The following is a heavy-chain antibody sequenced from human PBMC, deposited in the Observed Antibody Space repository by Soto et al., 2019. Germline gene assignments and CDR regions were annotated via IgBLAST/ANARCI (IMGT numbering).Heavy chain of an antibody. CDR1: GFTCRDYT. D-gene: IGHD3-3*01. V-gene: IGHV3-23*01. J-gene: IGHJ5*02. CDR2: ILSDYST. CDR3: ARDFPPWSGYYTNWFDP. Sequence: PGVSLRLSCAASGFTCRDYTMSWVRKAQGKVLESISAILSDYSTYYADSVKGRFTISRDNSKNTLYLQMNSLRAEDTAVYYCARDFPPWSGYYTNWFDPWGQGTLVTVSS.